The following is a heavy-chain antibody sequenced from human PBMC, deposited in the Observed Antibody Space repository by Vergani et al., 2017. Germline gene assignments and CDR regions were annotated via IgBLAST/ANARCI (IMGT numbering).Heavy chain of an antibody. CDR1: GFTFNAYY. D-gene: IGHD1-14*01. CDR2: ISVSGTSI. J-gene: IGHJ3*02. CDR3: ARVGTWAFDI. V-gene: IGHV3-11*01. Sequence: VQLLESGGGLVKPGGSLRLSCEASGFTFNAYYMSWVRQAPGKGLECVSYISVSGTSIHYADSVKGRFTISRDNAKSSLSLQMHSLTAEDTAVYFCARVGTWAFDIWGQGTVVTVSS.